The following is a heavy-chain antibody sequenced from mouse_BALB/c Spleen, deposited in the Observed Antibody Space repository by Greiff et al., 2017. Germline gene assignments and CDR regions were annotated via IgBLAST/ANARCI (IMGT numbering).Heavy chain of an antibody. CDR2: INPSNGRT. V-gene: IGHV1S81*02. Sequence: QVQLQQPGAELVKPGASVKLSCKASGYTFTSYWMHWVKQRPGQGLEWIGEINPSNGRTNYNEKFKSKATLTVDKSSSTAYMQLSSLTSEDSAVYYCASNRYDAMDYWGQGTSVTVSS. CDR3: ASNRYDAMDY. D-gene: IGHD2-14*01. CDR1: GYTFTSYW. J-gene: IGHJ4*01.